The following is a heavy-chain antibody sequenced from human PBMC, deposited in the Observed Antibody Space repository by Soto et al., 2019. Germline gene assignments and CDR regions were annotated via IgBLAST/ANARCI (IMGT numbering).Heavy chain of an antibody. CDR2: IYYSGST. J-gene: IGHJ4*02. CDR3: ARHGPGGSYSDY. Sequence: QLQLQESGPGLVKPSETLSLTCTVSGGSISSSSYYWGWIRQPPGKGLEWIGSIYYSGSTYYNPSLKSRVTISVDTSKNQFSLKLSSVTAADTAVYYCARHGPGGSYSDYWGQGTLGTVSS. V-gene: IGHV4-39*01. CDR1: GGSISSSSYY. D-gene: IGHD1-26*01.